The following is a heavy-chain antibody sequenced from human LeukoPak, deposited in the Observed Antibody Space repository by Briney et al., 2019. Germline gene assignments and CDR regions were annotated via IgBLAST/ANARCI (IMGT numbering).Heavy chain of an antibody. D-gene: IGHD2-21*02. CDR1: GCIVGSNY. J-gene: IGHJ4*02. V-gene: IGHV3-53*01. CDR3: ARGDVYFDY. Sequence: PGGSLRLSCVASGCIVGSNYMSWVRQAPGKGLEWVSVIYSGGRTYYADSVKGRFTISRGNSKSTLYLQMNSLRAEDTAVYYCARGDVYFDYWGQGTLVTVSS. CDR2: IYSGGRT.